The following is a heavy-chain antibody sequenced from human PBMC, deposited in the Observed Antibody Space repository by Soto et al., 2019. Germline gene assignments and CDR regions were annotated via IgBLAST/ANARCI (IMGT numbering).Heavy chain of an antibody. CDR3: AKGPLRLPDYGDYADSSSGMDV. Sequence: QMKLVESGGGVVQPGTSLRLSCVASGFTFSAFGMHWVRQAPGKGLEWVAISSYGGSNKYYGDSVQGRFTISRDNSGDTLYLHRSSLIDDDTAVYSCAKGPLRLPDYGDYADSSSGMDVWGQGTTVTAS. CDR1: GFTFSAFG. CDR2: SSYGGSNK. J-gene: IGHJ6*02. D-gene: IGHD4-17*01. V-gene: IGHV3-30*18.